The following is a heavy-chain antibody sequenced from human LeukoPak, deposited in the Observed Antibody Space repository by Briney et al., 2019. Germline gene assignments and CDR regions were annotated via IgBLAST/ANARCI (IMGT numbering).Heavy chain of an antibody. CDR1: GGTFSGYA. Sequence: SVKVSCKASGGTFSGYAISWVRQAPGQGLEWMGGIVPIFATTHYAQNFQGRVTITTDESTSTAYMELSGLRSEDTAVYYCARGPSNPILFGFWFDPWGQGTLVTVSS. D-gene: IGHD2-21*01. J-gene: IGHJ5*02. V-gene: IGHV1-69*05. CDR2: IVPIFATT. CDR3: ARGPSNPILFGFWFDP.